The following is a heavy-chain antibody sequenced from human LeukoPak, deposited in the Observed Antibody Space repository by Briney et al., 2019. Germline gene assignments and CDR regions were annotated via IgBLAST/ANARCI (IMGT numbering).Heavy chain of an antibody. J-gene: IGHJ4*02. D-gene: IGHD6-6*01. V-gene: IGHV3-23*01. CDR2: ISDSGGST. Sequence: GGSLRLSCAASGFTFSNYAMNWVRQAPGKGLEWVSAISDSGGSTYYTDSVKGRFTISRDNSKNTLYLQMNSLRAEDTAVYYCAKEIGRQLERWGQGTLVTVSS. CDR3: AKEIGRQLER. CDR1: GFTFSNYA.